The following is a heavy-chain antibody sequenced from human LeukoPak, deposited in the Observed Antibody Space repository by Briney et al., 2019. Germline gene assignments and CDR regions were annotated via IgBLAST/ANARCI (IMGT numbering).Heavy chain of an antibody. CDR2: INHSGST. J-gene: IGHJ4*02. V-gene: IGHV4-34*01. CDR3: ARDSGSYFDY. CDR1: GGSFSGYY. Sequence: PSETLSLTCAVYGGSFSGYYWSWIRQPPGKGLEWIGEINHSGSTNYNPSLKSRVTISVDTSKSQFSLKLSSVTAADTAVYYCARDSGSYFDYWGQGTLVTVSS. D-gene: IGHD1-26*01.